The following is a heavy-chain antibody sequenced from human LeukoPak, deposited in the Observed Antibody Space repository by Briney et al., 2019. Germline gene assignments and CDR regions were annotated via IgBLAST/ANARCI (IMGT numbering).Heavy chain of an antibody. Sequence: PSETLSLTCSVSGGSISSYYWTWIRQPPGKGLEWIGSIYDSGSTYYNPSLKSRVTISVDTSKNQFSLKLNSVTAADTAVYYCARHYGPWGQGTLVTVSS. CDR1: GGSISSYY. D-gene: IGHD3-16*01. V-gene: IGHV4-59*05. J-gene: IGHJ5*02. CDR2: IYDSGST. CDR3: ARHYGP.